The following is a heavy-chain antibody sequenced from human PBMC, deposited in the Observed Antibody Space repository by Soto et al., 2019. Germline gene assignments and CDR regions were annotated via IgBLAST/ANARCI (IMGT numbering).Heavy chain of an antibody. CDR1: GFTFSSYA. V-gene: IGHV3-23*01. CDR3: AKGSRQWLSLGMDV. J-gene: IGHJ6*02. Sequence: EVPLLESGGGLVQPGGSLRLSCAVSGFTFSSYAMSWFRQAPGKGLEWVSAISGSGGSTYYADSVKGRFTISKDNSKNPLYLQMDSLRAEDTAVYYCAKGSRQWLSLGMDVWGQGTTVTVSS. CDR2: ISGSGGST. D-gene: IGHD6-19*01.